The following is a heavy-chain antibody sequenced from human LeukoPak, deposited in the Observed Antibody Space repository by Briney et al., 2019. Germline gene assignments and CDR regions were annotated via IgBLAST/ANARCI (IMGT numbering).Heavy chain of an antibody. J-gene: IGHJ5*02. CDR2: IYYSGST. V-gene: IGHV4-39*07. CDR3: ARVQSRLSWFDP. Sequence: SETLSLTCTVSGGSISSSTYYWGWIRQPPGKGLEWIGNIYYSGSTYYNPSLKSRVTISVDTSKNQFSLKLSSVTAADTAVYYCARVQSRLSWFDPWGQGTLVTVSS. CDR1: GGSISSSTYY.